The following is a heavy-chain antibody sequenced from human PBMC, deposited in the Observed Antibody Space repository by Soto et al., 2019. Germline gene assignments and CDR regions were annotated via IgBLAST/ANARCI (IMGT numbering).Heavy chain of an antibody. J-gene: IGHJ4*02. Sequence: QVQLVESGGGVVQPGGSLRLSCAASLSTFSSYDMYWVRQAPGKGLEWVAVISSDGSNKYYADSVKGRFTISRDNSKNTLFLQMHSLRAEDTALYYCYDFWWEHWGQGTLVTVSS. CDR1: LSTFSSYD. D-gene: IGHD3-3*01. CDR2: ISSDGSNK. V-gene: IGHV3-30-3*01. CDR3: YDFWWEH.